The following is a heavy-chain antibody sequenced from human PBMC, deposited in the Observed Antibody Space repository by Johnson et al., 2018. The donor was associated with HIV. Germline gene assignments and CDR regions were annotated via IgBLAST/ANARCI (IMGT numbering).Heavy chain of an antibody. CDR3: ARVSSSSSFDAFDI. D-gene: IGHD6-6*01. V-gene: IGHV3-66*02. CDR1: GITVSSTY. J-gene: IGHJ3*02. Sequence: MLLVESGGGLVQPGGSLRLSCAASGITVSSTYMSWVRQAPGKGLEWVSVIFSVGNTYYADSVKGRFTISRDNSRNTLYLQMNSLRAEDTAVYYCARVSSSSSFDAFDIWGQGTMVTVSS. CDR2: IFSVGNT.